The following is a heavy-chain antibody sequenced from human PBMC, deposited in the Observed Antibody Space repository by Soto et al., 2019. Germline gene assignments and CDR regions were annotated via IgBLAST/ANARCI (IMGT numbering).Heavy chain of an antibody. CDR3: STRAYDTNGYYRFDP. J-gene: IGHJ5*01. D-gene: IGHD3-22*01. CDR2: IYHSGST. Sequence: PSETLSLTCAVSGGSISSSYWWNWVRQPPGKGLEWIGKIYHSGSTNYNPSLKNRVTISVDKSNNQFSLRLSSVTAADTAMYYCSTRAYDTNGYYRFDPWGQGTLVTVSS. V-gene: IGHV4-4*02. CDR1: GGSISSSYW.